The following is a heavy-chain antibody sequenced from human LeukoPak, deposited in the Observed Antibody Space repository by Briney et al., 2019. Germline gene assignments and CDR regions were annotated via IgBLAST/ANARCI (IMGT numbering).Heavy chain of an antibody. J-gene: IGHJ5*02. CDR1: GFTFSSSA. V-gene: IGHV3-23*01. CDR3: AKGRQGFDP. CDR2: ISSGGART. Sequence: PGGSLRLSCAASGFTFSSSAMSWVRQAPGKGLEWVSAISSGGARTYYTDSVKGRFTISRDNSKNTLYLQMNTLRAEDTALYYCAKGRQGFDPWGQGTLVTVSS.